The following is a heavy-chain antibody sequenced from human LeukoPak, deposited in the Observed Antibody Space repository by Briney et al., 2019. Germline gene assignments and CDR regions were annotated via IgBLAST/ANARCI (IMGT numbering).Heavy chain of an antibody. V-gene: IGHV1-18*01. D-gene: IGHD6-19*01. CDR3: ARDLRVGTRHSSGPNPYYFDY. CDR2: ISAYNGNT. J-gene: IGHJ4*02. CDR1: GYTFTSYG. Sequence: ASVKVSCKASGYTFTSYGISWVRQAPGQGLEWMGWISAYNGNTNYAQKLQGRVTMTTDTSTSTAYMELRSLRSDDTAVYYCARDLRVGTRHSSGPNPYYFDYWGQGTLVTVSS.